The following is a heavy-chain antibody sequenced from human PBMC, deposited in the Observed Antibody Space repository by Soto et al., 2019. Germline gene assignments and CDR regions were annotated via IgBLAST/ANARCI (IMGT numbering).Heavy chain of an antibody. CDR1: GLTFGHYW. Sequence: EVQMLQSGGGMVQPGGSLRLSCVGSGLTFGHYWMSWVRQAPGKGLEWVANIKIDGSEKSYVDSGKGRLAISRENAKNSVFLQLNSLRTEDTAVYYCARELELVDGFDHWGQGRRVIVSP. CDR3: ARELELVDGFDH. J-gene: IGHJ4*02. D-gene: IGHD2-8*02. V-gene: IGHV3-7*03. CDR2: IKIDGSEK.